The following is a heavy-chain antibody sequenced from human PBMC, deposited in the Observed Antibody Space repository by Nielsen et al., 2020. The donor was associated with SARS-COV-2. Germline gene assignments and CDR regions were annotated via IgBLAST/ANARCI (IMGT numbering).Heavy chain of an antibody. CDR3: AREIYSYGPEGAFDI. V-gene: IGHV1-69*06. J-gene: IGHJ3*02. D-gene: IGHD5-18*01. CDR2: IIPIFGTA. Sequence: SVKVSCKASGGTFSGYAISWVRQAPGQGLEWMGGIIPIFGTANYAQKFQGRVTITADKSTSTAYMELSSLRSEDTAVYYCAREIYSYGPEGAFDIWGQGTMVTVSS. CDR1: GGTFSGYA.